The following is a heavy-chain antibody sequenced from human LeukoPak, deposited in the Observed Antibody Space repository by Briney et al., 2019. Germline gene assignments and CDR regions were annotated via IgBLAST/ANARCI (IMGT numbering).Heavy chain of an antibody. V-gene: IGHV3-21*01. CDR1: GFTFSSYS. Sequence: GGSLRLSCAASGFTFSSYSMNWVSQAPGKGLEWVSSISSSCSYIYYADSVKGRFTISRDNAKNSLYLQMNSLRAEDTAVYYCARAHLYCSGGSCYSDYWGQGTLVTVSA. CDR3: ARAHLYCSGGSCYSDY. CDR2: ISSSCSYI. D-gene: IGHD2-15*01. J-gene: IGHJ4*02.